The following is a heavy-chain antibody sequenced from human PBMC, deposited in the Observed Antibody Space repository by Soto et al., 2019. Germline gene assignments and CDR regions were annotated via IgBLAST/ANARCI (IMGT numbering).Heavy chain of an antibody. V-gene: IGHV4-31*03. CDR3: ARGSYYDSSGYYGP. J-gene: IGHJ5*02. CDR1: GGSISSGGYY. D-gene: IGHD3-22*01. CDR2: IYYSGST. Sequence: QVQLQESGPGLVKPSQTLSLTCTVSGGSISSGGYYWSWIRQHPGKGLEWIGYIYYSGSTYYNPSLKSRVTXXVXTXMNQFSLKLSSVTAADTAVYYCARGSYYDSSGYYGPWGQGTLVTVSS.